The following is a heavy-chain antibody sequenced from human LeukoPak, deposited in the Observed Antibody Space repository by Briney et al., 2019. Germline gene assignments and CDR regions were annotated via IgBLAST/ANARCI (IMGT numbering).Heavy chain of an antibody. CDR2: IKLDGSEK. Sequence: GGSLRLSCVASGFTFGKYWMSWVRQAPGKGLEWVANIKLDGSEKNYVDSVKGRLTISRDNTKNSLYLQMNSLRAEDTAVFYCARDQYDTWSRRGNFDSWGQGTLVIVSS. D-gene: IGHD3-3*01. CDR3: ARDQYDTWSRRGNFDS. V-gene: IGHV3-7*03. CDR1: GFTFGKYW. J-gene: IGHJ4*02.